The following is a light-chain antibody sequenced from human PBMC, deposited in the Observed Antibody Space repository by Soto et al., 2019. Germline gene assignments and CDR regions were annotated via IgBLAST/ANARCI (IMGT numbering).Light chain of an antibody. Sequence: QSALTQPASVSGSPGQPITISCTGTSSDVGGYNYVSWYQHHPGKAPKLMIYEVSNRPSGVSNRFSGSKSGNTASLTISGLQAEDEADFYCSSYTTSRTLVFGTGTKVTVL. CDR2: EVS. CDR1: SSDVGGYNY. J-gene: IGLJ1*01. V-gene: IGLV2-14*01. CDR3: SSYTTSRTLV.